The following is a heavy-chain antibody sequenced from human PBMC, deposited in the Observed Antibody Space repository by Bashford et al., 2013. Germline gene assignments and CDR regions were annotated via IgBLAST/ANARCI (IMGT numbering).Heavy chain of an antibody. Sequence: WVRQMPGKGLEWVGIIYPDDSDTRVSPSFQGQVTISADKSISTVYLQWSSLKASDTAMYYCARRHHGMDVWGQGTMVTVSS. J-gene: IGHJ6*02. CDR3: ARRHHGMDV. CDR2: IYPDDSDT. V-gene: IGHV5-51*01.